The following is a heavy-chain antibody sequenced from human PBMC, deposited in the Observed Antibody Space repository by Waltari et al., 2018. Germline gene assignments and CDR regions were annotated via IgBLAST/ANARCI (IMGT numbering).Heavy chain of an antibody. D-gene: IGHD1-1*01. CDR1: GYSISSGYY. CDR3: ASQKYNWNDAIDY. Sequence: QVQLQESGPGLVKPSETLSLTCTVSGYSISSGYYWGWIRQPPGKGLEWIGSIYHSGSTYYNPSLKSRVTISGDTSKNQCARKLSSVTAADTAVYYCASQKYNWNDAIDYWGQGTLVTVSS. V-gene: IGHV4-38-2*02. J-gene: IGHJ4*02. CDR2: IYHSGST.